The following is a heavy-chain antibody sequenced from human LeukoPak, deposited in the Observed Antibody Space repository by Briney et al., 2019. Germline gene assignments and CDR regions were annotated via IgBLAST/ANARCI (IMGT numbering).Heavy chain of an antibody. D-gene: IGHD3-10*01. Sequence: GGSLRLSCAASGFTFTSYEMNWVRQAPGKGLEWVSYISSSGSTIYYADSVKGRFTISRDNAKNSLHLQMNSLRAEDTAVYYCARGGADGSGSYYDYFDNWGQGTLVTVSS. V-gene: IGHV3-48*03. J-gene: IGHJ4*02. CDR3: ARGGADGSGSYYDYFDN. CDR2: ISSSGSTI. CDR1: GFTFTSYE.